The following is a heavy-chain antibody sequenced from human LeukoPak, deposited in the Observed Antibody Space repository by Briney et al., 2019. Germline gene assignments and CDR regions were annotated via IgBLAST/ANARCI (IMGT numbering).Heavy chain of an antibody. CDR3: ARLPSYGSGRGDRVDY. D-gene: IGHD3-10*01. J-gene: IGHJ4*02. Sequence: ASVKVSCKASGYTFTGYYMHWVRQAPGQGLEWMGWINPNSGGTNYAQKFQGRVTMIRDTSISTAYMELSRLRSDDTAVYYCARLPSYGSGRGDRVDYWGQGTLVTVSS. V-gene: IGHV1-2*02. CDR1: GYTFTGYY. CDR2: INPNSGGT.